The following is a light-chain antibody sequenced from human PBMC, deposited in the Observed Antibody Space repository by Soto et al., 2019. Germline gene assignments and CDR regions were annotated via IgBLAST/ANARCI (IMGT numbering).Light chain of an antibody. J-gene: IGKJ2*01. CDR2: DAS. CDR1: QSVSSY. CDR3: QQRSSWPRT. Sequence: EIVLTQSPATLSLSPGERATLSCRASQSVSSYLAWYQQKPGQTPRLLIYDASNRATGIPARFSGSGSGTDFTLTISSLEPEDLAVDYCQQRSSWPRTFGQGTKLEIK. V-gene: IGKV3-11*01.